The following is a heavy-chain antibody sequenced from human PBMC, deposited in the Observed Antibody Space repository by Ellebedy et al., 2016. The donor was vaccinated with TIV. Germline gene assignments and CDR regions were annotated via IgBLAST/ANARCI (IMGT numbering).Heavy chain of an antibody. Sequence: GESLKISCAASAVAFSGYYMSWFRQAPEKGPEWVSYISYSGDLMYYADSVKGRFTTSMDNAENSLYLQMNSLRAEDTAVYYCARLGVIAAAGASDYWGQGTLVIVSS. D-gene: IGHD6-13*01. CDR2: ISYSGDLM. J-gene: IGHJ4*02. V-gene: IGHV3-11*01. CDR3: ARLGVIAAAGASDY. CDR1: AVAFSGYY.